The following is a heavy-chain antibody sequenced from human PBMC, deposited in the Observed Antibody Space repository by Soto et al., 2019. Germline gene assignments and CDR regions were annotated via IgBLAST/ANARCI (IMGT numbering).Heavy chain of an antibody. D-gene: IGHD3-10*01. V-gene: IGHV4-31*03. CDR3: ARGAMLRGPGYYYALDV. CDR1: GDSISRGGFF. Sequence: SETLSLTCTVSGDSISRGGFFWSWIRQHPGEGLEWIGYIYYSGGTYYNPSLKSRVNISVDTSKNHFSLTLGSVTAPDTAVYYCARGAMLRGPGYYYALDVWGQGTTVTVSS. J-gene: IGHJ6*02. CDR2: IYYSGGT.